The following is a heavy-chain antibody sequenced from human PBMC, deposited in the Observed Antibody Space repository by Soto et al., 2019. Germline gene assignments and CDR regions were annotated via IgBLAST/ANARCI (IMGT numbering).Heavy chain of an antibody. J-gene: IGHJ6*02. CDR1: GFTFSGYA. Sequence: PGGSLRLSCAASGFTFSGYARTWVRQAPGKGLEWVSGISGSGANIYYADSVKGRFTISRDNSKNTLYLQMNSLRAEDTAVYSCARRTSYGSGSYMYYYYGLDVWGQGTTVTVSS. CDR2: ISGSGANI. CDR3: ARRTSYGSGSYMYYYYGLDV. D-gene: IGHD3-10*01. V-gene: IGHV3-23*01.